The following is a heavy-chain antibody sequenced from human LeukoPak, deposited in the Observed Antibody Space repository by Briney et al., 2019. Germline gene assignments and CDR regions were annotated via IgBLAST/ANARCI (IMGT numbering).Heavy chain of an antibody. CDR1: GYTFTSYD. Sequence: ASVKVSCKASGYTFTSYDFNWVRQATGQGLEWMGWMNPNSGNTGYAQKFQGRVTMTRDTSISTAYMELSRLRSDDAAVYYCARIYFRNSSGFDYWGQGTLVTVSS. J-gene: IGHJ4*02. D-gene: IGHD6-19*01. CDR3: ARIYFRNSSGFDY. CDR2: MNPNSGNT. V-gene: IGHV1-8*01.